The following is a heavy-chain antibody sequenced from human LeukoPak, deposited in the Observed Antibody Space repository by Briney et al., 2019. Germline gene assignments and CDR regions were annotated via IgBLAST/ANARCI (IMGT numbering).Heavy chain of an antibody. CDR1: GYTLTTYG. V-gene: IGHV1-18*01. Sequence: ASVKVSCKASGYTLTTYGISWVRQAPGQGLEWMGWISAYDGNTNYAQKFQGRVTMTTDASTNTAYMELRSLRSDDTAVYFCTREGLFDHWGQGTLVTVSS. J-gene: IGHJ4*02. CDR3: TREGLFDH. CDR2: ISAYDGNT.